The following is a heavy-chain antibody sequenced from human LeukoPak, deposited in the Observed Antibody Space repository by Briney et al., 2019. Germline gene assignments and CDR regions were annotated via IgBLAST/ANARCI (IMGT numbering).Heavy chain of an antibody. CDR1: GGTFSSYA. Sequence: GASVKVSCKASGGTFSSYAISWVRQAPGQGLEWMGGIIPIFGTANYAQKFQGRVTITADESTSTAYMELSSLRSEDTAVYYCAFSTLPARWYFDLWGRGTLVTVSS. V-gene: IGHV1-69*13. CDR3: AFSTLPARWYFDL. J-gene: IGHJ2*01. D-gene: IGHD2-2*01. CDR2: IIPIFGTA.